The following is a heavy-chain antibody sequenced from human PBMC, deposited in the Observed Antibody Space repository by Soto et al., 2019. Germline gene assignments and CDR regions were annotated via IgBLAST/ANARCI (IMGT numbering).Heavy chain of an antibody. CDR1: GYTFTSYY. J-gene: IGHJ5*02. CDR3: AREATGYSYGYNWFDP. V-gene: IGHV1-46*03. CDR2: INPSGGST. D-gene: IGHD5-18*01. Sequence: ASVKVSCKASGYTFTSYYMHWVRQAPGQGLERMGIINPSGGSTSYAQKFQGRVTMTRDTSTSTVYMELSSLRSEDTAVYYCAREATGYSYGYNWFDPWGQGTLVTVSS.